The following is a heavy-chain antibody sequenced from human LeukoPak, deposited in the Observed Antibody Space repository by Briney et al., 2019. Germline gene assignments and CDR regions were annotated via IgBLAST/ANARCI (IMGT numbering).Heavy chain of an antibody. D-gene: IGHD6-13*01. CDR1: GYSFTTYW. CDR2: IYPGDSDT. Sequence: RGESLKISCKGSGYSFTTYWIGWVRQMPGKGLEWMGIIYPGDSDTRYSPSFQGQVTISADKSISTAYLQWSSLKASDTAMYYCARQRVYSSSWPYFDYWGQGTLVTVSS. V-gene: IGHV5-51*01. CDR3: ARQRVYSSSWPYFDY. J-gene: IGHJ4*02.